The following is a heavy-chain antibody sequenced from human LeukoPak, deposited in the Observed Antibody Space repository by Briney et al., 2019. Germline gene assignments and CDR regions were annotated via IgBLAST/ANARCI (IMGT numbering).Heavy chain of an antibody. J-gene: IGHJ4*02. D-gene: IGHD4-17*01. CDR3: AREVHDYGDYTGYYFDY. V-gene: IGHV3-30*04. CDR2: ISYDGSNK. CDR1: GFTFTSYT. Sequence: GGSRRLSCAAPGFTFTSYTIHGVRQAPGKGLESVAVISYDGSNKYYADSVKGRFTISRDNSKNTLYLQMNSLRAEDTAVYYCAREVHDYGDYTGYYFDYWGQGTLVTVSS.